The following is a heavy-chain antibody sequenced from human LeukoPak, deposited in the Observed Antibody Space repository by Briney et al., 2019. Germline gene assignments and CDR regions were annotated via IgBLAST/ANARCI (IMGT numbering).Heavy chain of an antibody. CDR1: GGTFSSYA. D-gene: IGHD3-10*01. CDR3: ARDSPGPGFGIDP. V-gene: IGHV1-69*04. J-gene: IGHJ5*02. Sequence: SVKVSCKASGGTFSSYAISWVRQAPGQGLEWMGRIIPILGIANYAQKFQGRVTITADKSTSTAYMELSSLRSEDTAVYYCARDSPGPGFGIDPWGQGTLVTVSS. CDR2: IIPILGIA.